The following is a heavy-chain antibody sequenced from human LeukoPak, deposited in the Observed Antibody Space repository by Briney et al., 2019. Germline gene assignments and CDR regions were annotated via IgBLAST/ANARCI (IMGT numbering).Heavy chain of an antibody. CDR1: GYSFTTYW. D-gene: IGHD3-9*01. Sequence: GESLKISCKGSGYSFTTYWIAWVRQMPGKGLEWMGIFNPADSDTRYSPSFQGQVTISADKSISTAYLQWSSLKASDTAIYYCARREYNTGYSDYWGQGTLVTVSS. CDR3: ARREYNTGYSDY. J-gene: IGHJ4*02. CDR2: FNPADSDT. V-gene: IGHV5-51*01.